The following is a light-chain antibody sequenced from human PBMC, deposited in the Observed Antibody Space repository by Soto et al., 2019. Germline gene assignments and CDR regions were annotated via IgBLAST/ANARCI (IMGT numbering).Light chain of an antibody. CDR1: QGISSH. V-gene: IGKV1-9*01. CDR2: AAS. J-gene: IGKJ5*01. CDR3: QQVNSLPST. Sequence: IQLTQSPSSLSASLRDSGTITCRASQGISSHLAWYQQKPGKAPRLLIYAASTLQTGVPSRFSGGGSGTDFTLTLNSLQPEDFATYYCQQVNSLPSTFGQGTRLEIK.